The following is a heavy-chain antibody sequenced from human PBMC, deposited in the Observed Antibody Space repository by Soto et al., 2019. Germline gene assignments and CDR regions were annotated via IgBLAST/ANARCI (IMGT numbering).Heavy chain of an antibody. Sequence: GGSLRLSCAASGFTFSSYAMSWVRQAPGKGLEWVAVISYDGSNKYYADSVKGRFTISRDNSKNTLYLQMNSLRAEDTAMYYCAAPIAVVPRRQYYFDYWGQGALVTVSS. J-gene: IGHJ4*02. CDR3: AAPIAVVPRRQYYFDY. CDR1: GFTFSSYA. V-gene: IGHV3-30-3*01. D-gene: IGHD6-19*01. CDR2: ISYDGSNK.